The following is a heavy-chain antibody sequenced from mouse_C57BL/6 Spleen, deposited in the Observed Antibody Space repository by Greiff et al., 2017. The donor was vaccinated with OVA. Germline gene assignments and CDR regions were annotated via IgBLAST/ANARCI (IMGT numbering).Heavy chain of an antibody. CDR3: ARIYDGYYDY. J-gene: IGHJ2*01. Sequence: QVQLQQPGAELVKPGASVKLSCTASGYTFTSYWMHWVKQRPGRGLEWIGRIDPNSGGTKYNEKFKSKATLTVDKPSSTAYMQISSLTSEDSAVYYCARIYDGYYDYWGQGTTLTVSS. CDR1: GYTFTSYW. V-gene: IGHV1-72*01. D-gene: IGHD2-3*01. CDR2: IDPNSGGT.